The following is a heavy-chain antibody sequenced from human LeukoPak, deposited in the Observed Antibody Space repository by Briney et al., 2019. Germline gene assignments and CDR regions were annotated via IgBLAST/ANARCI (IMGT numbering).Heavy chain of an antibody. J-gene: IGHJ4*02. D-gene: IGHD3-9*01. CDR3: AKTPDSDWLLPDY. Sequence: GGSLRLSCAASGFTFSSYGMHWVRQAPGKGLEWVAVISYDGTNKYYADSVKGRFTISRDNSKNTLYVQMNSLRAEDTAVYYCAKTPDSDWLLPDYRGQGTLVTVSS. CDR2: ISYDGTNK. V-gene: IGHV3-30*18. CDR1: GFTFSSYG.